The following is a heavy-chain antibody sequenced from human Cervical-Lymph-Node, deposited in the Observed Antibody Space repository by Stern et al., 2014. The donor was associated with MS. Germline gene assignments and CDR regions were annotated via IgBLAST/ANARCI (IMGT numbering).Heavy chain of an antibody. CDR3: ARGKDYNYEMDV. J-gene: IGHJ6*02. V-gene: IGHV1-69*01. CDR2: IIPIFGA. D-gene: IGHD4/OR15-4a*01. Sequence: VHLVESGAEVKKPGSSVKVSCKASGGTFSSYAISWVRQAPGQGLEWMGGIIPIFGANYAQKFQGRITITADEPTSTAYMELSSLRSEDTAVYFCARGKDYNYEMDVWGQGTTVTVSS. CDR1: GGTFSSYA.